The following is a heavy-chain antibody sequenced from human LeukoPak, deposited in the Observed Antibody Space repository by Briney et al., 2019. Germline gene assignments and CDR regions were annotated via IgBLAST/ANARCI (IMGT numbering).Heavy chain of an antibody. D-gene: IGHD1-1*01. J-gene: IGHJ4*02. CDR2: INHSGST. V-gene: IGHV4-34*01. CDR1: GGSFSGYY. CDR3: ARVAGTTSSDY. Sequence: PSETLSLTCAVYGGSFSGYYWSWIRQPPGKGLEWIGEINHSGSTNYNPSLKSQVTISVDTSKNQFSLKLSSVTAADTAVYYCARVAGTTSSDYWGQETLVTVSS.